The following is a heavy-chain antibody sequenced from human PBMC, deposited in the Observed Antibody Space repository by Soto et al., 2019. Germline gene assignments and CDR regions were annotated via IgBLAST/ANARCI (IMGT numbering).Heavy chain of an antibody. CDR2: IWYDGSNK. V-gene: IGHV3-33*01. Sequence: GGSLRLSCAASGFTFSSYGMHWVRQAPGKGLEWVAVIWYDGSNKHYADSVKGRFTISRDNSKNTLYLQMNSLRAEDTAVYYCARDGIAAAGTVQKNRDYYYYGMDVWGQGTTVTVSS. CDR3: ARDGIAAAGTVQKNRDYYYYGMDV. J-gene: IGHJ6*02. D-gene: IGHD6-13*01. CDR1: GFTFSSYG.